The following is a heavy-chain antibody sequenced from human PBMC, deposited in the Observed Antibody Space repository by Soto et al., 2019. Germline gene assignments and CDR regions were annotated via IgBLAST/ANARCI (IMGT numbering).Heavy chain of an antibody. CDR1: GGSISSSNW. Sequence: QVQLQESGPGLVKPSGTLSLTCAVSGGSISSSNWWSWVRQPPGKGLEWIGEIYHSGSTNYNPSLTSRVTISVDKSKNQFSRKLSAVTAADTAVYYCATSRGITMVRGVFHYGMDVWGQGPTVTVSS. J-gene: IGHJ6*02. V-gene: IGHV4-4*02. CDR2: IYHSGST. CDR3: ATSRGITMVRGVFHYGMDV. D-gene: IGHD3-10*01.